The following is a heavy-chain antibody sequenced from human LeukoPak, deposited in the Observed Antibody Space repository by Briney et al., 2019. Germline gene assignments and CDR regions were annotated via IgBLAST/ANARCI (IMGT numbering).Heavy chain of an antibody. D-gene: IGHD3-22*01. Sequence: ASAKVSCKASGYTFTSYYMHWVRQAPGQGLEWMGIINPSGGSTSYAQKFQGRVTMTRDVPTSTVYMELSSLRSEDTAVYYCARGSGTYYYDSSGYHHFDYWGQGTLVTVSS. CDR1: GYTFTSYY. CDR2: INPSGGST. V-gene: IGHV1-46*01. J-gene: IGHJ4*02. CDR3: ARGSGTYYYDSSGYHHFDY.